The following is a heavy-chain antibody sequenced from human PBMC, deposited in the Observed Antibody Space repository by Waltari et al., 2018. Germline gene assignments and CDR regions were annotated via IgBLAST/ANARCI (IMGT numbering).Heavy chain of an antibody. V-gene: IGHV3-7*01. Sequence: VQLVESGGGLVQPGGSLRLSCAASGFTFSTHWMSWVRQAPGKGLEWVANIKQDGSVKDYVDSVKGRFTISRDNAKNSVYLQMNSLGVEDTAVYYCARSRKSRPRYFDYWGQGTLV. CDR3: ARSRKSRPRYFDY. CDR1: GFTFSTHW. CDR2: IKQDGSVK. J-gene: IGHJ4*02.